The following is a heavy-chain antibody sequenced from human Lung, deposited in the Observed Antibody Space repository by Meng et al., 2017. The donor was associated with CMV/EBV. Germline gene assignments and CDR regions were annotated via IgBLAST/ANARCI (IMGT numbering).Heavy chain of an antibody. CDR3: ARSRPGSLYCYGMDV. CDR2: INPDSGTR. CDR1: GYSFTGYF. D-gene: IGHD1-14*01. V-gene: IGHV1-2*02. J-gene: IGHJ6*02. Sequence: SVXVSXXASGYSFTGYFGNWVRQAPGQGREWMGWINPDSGTRDYAPNSRGRVTMTRDTSINTDYMELSRLRTDDTAVYYCARSRPGSLYCYGMDVWGQGTXVTVSS.